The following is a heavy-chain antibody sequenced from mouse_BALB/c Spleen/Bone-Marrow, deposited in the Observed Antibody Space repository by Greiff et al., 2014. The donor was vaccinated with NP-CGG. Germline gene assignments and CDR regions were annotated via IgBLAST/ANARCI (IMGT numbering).Heavy chain of an antibody. J-gene: IGHJ1*01. V-gene: IGHV1S81*02. CDR2: INPSNGRT. CDR1: GYTFTSYW. D-gene: IGHD1-1*01. CDR3: ARYLHYYGSSYGYFDV. Sequence: QVHVKQSGAELVKPGASVKLSCKASGYTFTSYWMHWVKQRPGQGLEWIGEINPSNGRTNYNEKFKSKATLTVDKSSGTAYMQLSSLTSEDSAVYYCARYLHYYGSSYGYFDVWGAGTTVTVSS.